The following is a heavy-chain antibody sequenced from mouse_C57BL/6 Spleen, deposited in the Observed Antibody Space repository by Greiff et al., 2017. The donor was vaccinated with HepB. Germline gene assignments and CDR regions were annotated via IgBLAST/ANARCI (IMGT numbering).Heavy chain of an antibody. CDR1: GYTFTSYW. V-gene: IGHV1-50*01. CDR2: IDPSDSYT. CDR3: ARRGPYRGYFDY. Sequence: QVQLQQPGAELVKPGASVKLSCKASGYTFTSYWMQWVKQRPGQGLEWIGEIDPSDSYTNYNQKFKGKATLTVDTSSSTAYMQLSSLTSEDSAVYYCARRGPYRGYFDYWGQGTTLTVSS. J-gene: IGHJ2*01. D-gene: IGHD3-3*01.